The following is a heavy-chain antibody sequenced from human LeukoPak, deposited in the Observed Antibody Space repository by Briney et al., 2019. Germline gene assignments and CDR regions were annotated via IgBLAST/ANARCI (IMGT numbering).Heavy chain of an antibody. CDR2: INPSGGST. J-gene: IGHJ4*02. CDR1: GYTFTSYY. V-gene: IGHV1-46*01. Sequence: ASVKVSCKASGYTFTSYYMHWVRQAPGQGLEWMGIINPSGGSTSYAQKFQGRVTMTRDTSTSTVYMELSNLRSEDTAVYYCARGSRWLQLGRYFDYWGQGTLVTVSS. CDR3: ARGSRWLQLGRYFDY. D-gene: IGHD5-24*01.